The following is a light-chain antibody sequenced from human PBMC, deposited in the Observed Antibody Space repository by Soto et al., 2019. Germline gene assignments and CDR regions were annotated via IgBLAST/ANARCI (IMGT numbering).Light chain of an antibody. J-gene: IGLJ2*01. CDR2: DVS. Sequence: QSALTQPASVSGSPGQSITISCTGSSSDVGGYNYVSWYQQYPGKAPKLMIYDVSDRPSGVSNRFSGSKSGNTASLTISGLQAEDEADYYCNSYTTSRTVLFGGGTKVTVL. CDR3: NSYTTSRTVL. V-gene: IGLV2-14*01. CDR1: SSDVGGYNY.